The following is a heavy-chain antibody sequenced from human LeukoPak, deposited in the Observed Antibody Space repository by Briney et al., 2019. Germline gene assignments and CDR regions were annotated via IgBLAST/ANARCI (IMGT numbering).Heavy chain of an antibody. CDR1: GFTFSNYA. CDR3: GKDQNVAAAGFPYDY. CDR2: ISGSGDST. V-gene: IGHV3-23*01. Sequence: GGSLRLSCAASGFTFSNYAMSWVRQAPGKGLEWVSVISGSGDSTYYADSVKGRFTISRDNSKNTLYLQMNSLRAEDTAVYYCGKDQNVAAAGFPYDYWGQGTLVTVSS. J-gene: IGHJ4*02. D-gene: IGHD6-13*01.